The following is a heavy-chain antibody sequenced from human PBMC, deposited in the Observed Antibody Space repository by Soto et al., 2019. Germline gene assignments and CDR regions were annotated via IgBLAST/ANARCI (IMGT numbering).Heavy chain of an antibody. Sequence: TSETLSLTCTASGGSISSSSYYWGWIRQPPGKGLEWIGSIYYSGSTYYNPSLKSRVTISVDTSKNQFSLKLSSVTAADTAVYYCARDAAAQPPYNWFDPWGQGTLVTVSS. V-gene: IGHV4-39*01. CDR1: GGSISSSSYY. CDR3: ARDAAAQPPYNWFDP. D-gene: IGHD6-13*01. J-gene: IGHJ5*02. CDR2: IYYSGST.